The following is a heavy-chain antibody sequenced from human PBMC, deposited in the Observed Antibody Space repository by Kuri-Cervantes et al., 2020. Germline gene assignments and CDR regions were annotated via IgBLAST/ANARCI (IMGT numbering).Heavy chain of an antibody. CDR1: GYSFTNYW. D-gene: IGHD2-15*01. CDR3: ARGRGYRSGGSATNFDL. V-gene: IGHV5-51*01. Sequence: GESLKISCKGSGYSFTNYWIGWVRQMPGKGLEWMGIIYPGDSDTRYSPSFQGQVTISADESISTAYLQWTRLKASDTAMVYCARGRGYRSGGSATNFDLWGQGTLVTVSS. CDR2: IYPGDSDT. J-gene: IGHJ4*02.